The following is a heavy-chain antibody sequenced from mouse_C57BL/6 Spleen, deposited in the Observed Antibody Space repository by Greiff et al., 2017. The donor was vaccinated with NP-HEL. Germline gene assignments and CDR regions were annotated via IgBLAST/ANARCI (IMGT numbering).Heavy chain of an antibody. Sequence: VQLKESGAELVRPGASVKLSCTASGFNITDDYMHWVKQRPEQGLEWIGWIDPENGDTEYASKFQGKATITADTSSNTAYLQLSSLTSEDTAVYYCTTFTTVVATDYWGQGTTLTVSS. CDR3: TTFTTVVATDY. CDR1: GFNITDDY. CDR2: IDPENGDT. J-gene: IGHJ2*01. D-gene: IGHD1-1*01. V-gene: IGHV14-4*01.